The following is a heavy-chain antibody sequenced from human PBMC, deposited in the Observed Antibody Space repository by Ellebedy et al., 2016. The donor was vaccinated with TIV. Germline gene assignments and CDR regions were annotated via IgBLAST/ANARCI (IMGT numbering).Heavy chain of an antibody. CDR3: ARPLSGYYFADAFVI. V-gene: IGHV1-46*01. CDR1: GYTFSNCY. J-gene: IGHJ3*02. Sequence: ASVKVSCXASGYTFSNCYIHWVRQAPGHGLEWMGRINPSDGSTTYTQKFQGRVTMTRDTSISTAYMELSSLRSEDTAVYYCARPLSGYYFADAFVIWGQGTMVTVSS. D-gene: IGHD3-22*01. CDR2: INPSDGST.